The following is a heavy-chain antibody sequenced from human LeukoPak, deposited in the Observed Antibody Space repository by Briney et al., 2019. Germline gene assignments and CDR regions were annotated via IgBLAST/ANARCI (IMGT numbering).Heavy chain of an antibody. V-gene: IGHV4-59*01. CDR2: IYYSGST. CDR3: ARGRSGSYYGKNNYYFDY. J-gene: IGHJ4*02. Sequence: SETLSLTCTVSGGSISSYYWSWIRQPPGKGLEGIGYIYYSGSTNYNPSLKSRVTISVDTSKNQFSLKLSSVTAADTAVYYCARGRSGSYYGKNNYYFDYWGQGTLVTVSS. D-gene: IGHD1-26*01. CDR1: GGSISSYY.